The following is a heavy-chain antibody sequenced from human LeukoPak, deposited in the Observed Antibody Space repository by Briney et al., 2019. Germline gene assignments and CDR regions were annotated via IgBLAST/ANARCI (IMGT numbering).Heavy chain of an antibody. CDR3: AKDLGAAAGEDAFDI. D-gene: IGHD6-13*01. V-gene: IGHV3-23*01. CDR1: GFTFSSYG. J-gene: IGHJ3*02. Sequence: GGSLRLSCGASGFTFSSYGMNWVRQAPGKGLEWVSAISGSGGSTYYADSVKGRFTISRDNSKNTLYLQMNSLRAEDTAVYYCAKDLGAAAGEDAFDIWGQGTMVTVSS. CDR2: ISGSGGST.